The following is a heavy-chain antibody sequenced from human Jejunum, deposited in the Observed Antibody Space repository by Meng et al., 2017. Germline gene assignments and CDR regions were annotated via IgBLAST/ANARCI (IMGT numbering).Heavy chain of an antibody. CDR3: TRSDFIELVPELGVY. V-gene: IGHV3-23*01. D-gene: IGHD1-7*01. CDR2: VTENDVT. Sequence: GGSLRLSCAASGFTFRSYVMSWVRQAPGKGLERVSTVTENDVTFYADSVKGRFTISRDTSKSTLYLQMNSLRAEDTAVYFCTRSDFIELVPELGVYWGQGTLVTVSS. J-gene: IGHJ4*02. CDR1: GFTFRSYV.